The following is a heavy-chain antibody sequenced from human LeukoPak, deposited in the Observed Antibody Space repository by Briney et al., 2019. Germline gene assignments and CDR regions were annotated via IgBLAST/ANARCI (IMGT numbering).Heavy chain of an antibody. D-gene: IGHD2-8*01. V-gene: IGHV1-3*01. CDR2: INAGNGNT. CDR3: ARLKYCTNGVCYAGFDY. Sequence: GASVKVSCKASGYTFTSYAMHWVRQAPGQRLEWMGWINAGNGNTKYSQKFQGRVTITRDTSEDTAYMELSSLRSEDTAVYYCARLKYCTNGVCYAGFDYWGQGTLVTVSS. J-gene: IGHJ4*02. CDR1: GYTFTSYA.